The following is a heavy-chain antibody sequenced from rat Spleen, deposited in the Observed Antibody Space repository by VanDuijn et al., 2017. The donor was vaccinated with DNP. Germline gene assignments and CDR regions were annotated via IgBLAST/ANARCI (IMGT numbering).Heavy chain of an antibody. D-gene: IGHD1-10*01. Sequence: EVQLVESGGGLAQPGRSMKLSCAASGFTFSSFPMAWVRQAPTKGLEWVATISPSGGNIYYRDSVKGRFTISRDYAASTLYLQMNSLRSEDTATYYCTREREYNNFDYWGQGVVVTVSS. CDR3: TREREYNNFDY. J-gene: IGHJ2*01. CDR2: ISPSGGNI. CDR1: GFTFSSFP. V-gene: IGHV5-46*01.